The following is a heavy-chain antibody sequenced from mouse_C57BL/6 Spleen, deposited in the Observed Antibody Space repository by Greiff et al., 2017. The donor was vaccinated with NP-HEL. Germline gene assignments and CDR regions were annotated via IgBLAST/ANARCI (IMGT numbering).Heavy chain of an antibody. Sequence: VQLKESGAELVRPGASVKLSCTASGFNIKDDYMHWVKQRPEQGLEWIGWIDPENGDTEYASKFQGKATITADTSSNTAYLQLSSLTSEDTAVYYCTALVLMDYWGQGTSVTVSS. CDR3: TALVLMDY. V-gene: IGHV14-4*01. CDR1: GFNIKDDY. J-gene: IGHJ4*01. CDR2: IDPENGDT.